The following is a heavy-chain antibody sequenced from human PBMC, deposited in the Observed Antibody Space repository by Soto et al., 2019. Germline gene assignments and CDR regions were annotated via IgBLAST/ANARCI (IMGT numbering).Heavy chain of an antibody. V-gene: IGHV1-46*01. D-gene: IGHD6-19*01. CDR3: ASGGSSGWYFQH. J-gene: IGHJ1*01. CDR1: GYTFTSYY. Sequence: ASVKVSCKASGYTFTSYYMNWVRQAPGQGLEWMGIINPSGGSTSYAQKFQGRVTMTRDTSTSTVYMELSSLRSEDTAVYYCASGGSSGWYFQHWGQGTLVTVSS. CDR2: INPSGGST.